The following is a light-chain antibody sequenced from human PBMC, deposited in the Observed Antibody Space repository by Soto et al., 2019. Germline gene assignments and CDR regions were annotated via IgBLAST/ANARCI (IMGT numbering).Light chain of an antibody. CDR1: QSVSSN. CDR3: HQYNNWPPVT. J-gene: IGKJ1*01. V-gene: IGKV3-15*01. Sequence: EIVMTQSPATLSVSPGERATLTCRASQSVSSNLAWYQQKPGQAPRLLIYGASTRATGIPARFSGSGSGTEFTLTISSLQSEDFAVYYCHQYNNWPPVTIGHWPKLGIK. CDR2: GAS.